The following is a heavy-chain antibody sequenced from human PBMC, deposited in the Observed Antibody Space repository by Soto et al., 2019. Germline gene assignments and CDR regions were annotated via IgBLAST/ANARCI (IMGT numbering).Heavy chain of an antibody. J-gene: IGHJ4*02. V-gene: IGHV1-18*01. CDR3: ARGMYGDY. D-gene: IGHD2-8*01. CDR2: ISAHNGNT. CDR1: GYAFTSYG. Sequence: QVHLVQSGAEVKKPGASVKVSCQASGYAFTSYGITWVRQAPGQGLEWMGWISAHNGNTNYAQKVQGRVTVTRDTSTSTAYMELRSLRSDDTAVYYCARGMYGDYWGQGALVTVSS.